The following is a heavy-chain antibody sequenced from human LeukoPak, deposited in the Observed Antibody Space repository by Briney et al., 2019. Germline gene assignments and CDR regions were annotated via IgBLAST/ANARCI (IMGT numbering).Heavy chain of an antibody. CDR1: GFTFSSYA. CDR3: AKDVTFASGWSSIDY. CDR2: ISYDGSNK. J-gene: IGHJ4*02. V-gene: IGHV3-30*04. D-gene: IGHD6-19*01. Sequence: GGSLRLSCAASGFTFSSYAMHWVRQAPGKGLEWVAVISYDGSNKYYADSVKGRFTISRDNSKNTLYLQMNSLRAEDTAVYYCAKDVTFASGWSSIDYWGQGTLVTVSS.